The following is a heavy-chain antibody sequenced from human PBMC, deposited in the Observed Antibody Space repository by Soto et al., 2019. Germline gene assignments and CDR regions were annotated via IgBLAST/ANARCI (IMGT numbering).Heavy chain of an antibody. V-gene: IGHV1-69*01. CDR1: GGTFSSYA. CDR2: IIPIFGTA. J-gene: IGHJ5*02. CDR3: ARPYYGSGLTGNWFDP. Sequence: QVQLVQSGAEVKKPGSSVKVSCKASGGTFSSYAISWVRQAPGQGLEWMEGIIPIFGTANYAQKFQGRVTITADEPTSTAYMELSSLRSEDTAVYYCARPYYGSGLTGNWFDPWGQGTLVTVSS. D-gene: IGHD3-10*01.